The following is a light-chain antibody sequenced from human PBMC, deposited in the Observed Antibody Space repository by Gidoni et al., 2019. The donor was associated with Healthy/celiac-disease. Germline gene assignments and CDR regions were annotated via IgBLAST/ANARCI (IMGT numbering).Light chain of an antibody. CDR3: SSYTSSSTRV. CDR2: EVS. CDR1: SSDVGGYNY. Sequence: SALTQPASVSGSPGQSITISCTGTSSDVGGYNYVYWYQQHPAKATKLMIYEVSNRPSGVSNRFSGSKSGNTASLTISGLQAEDEADYYCSSYTSSSTRVFGTGTKVTVL. V-gene: IGLV2-14*01. J-gene: IGLJ1*01.